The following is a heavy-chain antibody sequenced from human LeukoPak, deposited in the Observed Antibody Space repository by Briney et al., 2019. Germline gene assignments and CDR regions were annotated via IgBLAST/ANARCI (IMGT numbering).Heavy chain of an antibody. CDR1: GFTFSSYA. J-gene: IGHJ6*02. CDR2: ISWDGGST. Sequence: PGGSLRLSCAASGFTFSSYAMSWVRQAPGKGLEWVSLISWDGGSTYYADSVKGRFTISRDNSKNSLYLQMNSLRAEDTALYYCAKEYCSSTSCPISPHYYGMDVWGQGTTVTVSS. V-gene: IGHV3-43D*03. D-gene: IGHD2-2*01. CDR3: AKEYCSSTSCPISPHYYGMDV.